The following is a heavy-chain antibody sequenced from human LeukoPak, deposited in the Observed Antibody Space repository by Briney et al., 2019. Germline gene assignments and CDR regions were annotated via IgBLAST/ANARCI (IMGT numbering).Heavy chain of an antibody. J-gene: IGHJ4*02. Sequence: PGRSLRLSCAASGFTFDDYAMDWVGQAPGKGLERVAVISYDGSNKYYADSVKGRFTISRDNSKNTLYLQMNSLRAEDTAVYYCARESLGADYWGQGTLVTVSS. CDR2: ISYDGSNK. D-gene: IGHD3-3*01. CDR1: GFTFDDYA. CDR3: ARESLGADY. V-gene: IGHV3-30-3*01.